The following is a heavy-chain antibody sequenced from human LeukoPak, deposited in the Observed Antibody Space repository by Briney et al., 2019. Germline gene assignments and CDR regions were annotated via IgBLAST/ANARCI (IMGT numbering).Heavy chain of an antibody. J-gene: IGHJ4*02. V-gene: IGHV6-1*01. D-gene: IGHD5-24*01. CDR2: TYYSRSNRYT. CDR1: GVSVSTNSGG. Sequence: SQTLSLTCAISGVSVSTNSGGWNWIRQSPSRGLEWLERTYYSRSNRYTDYAVSVKSRITINPDKSNNQFSLQLNSVTPEDTAVYYCARGWLQSGFDYWARGTLVTVSS. CDR3: ARGWLQSGFDY.